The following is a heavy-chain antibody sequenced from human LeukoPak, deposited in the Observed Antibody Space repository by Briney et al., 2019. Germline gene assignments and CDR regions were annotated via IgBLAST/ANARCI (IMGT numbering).Heavy chain of an antibody. J-gene: IGHJ4*02. Sequence: GGSLRLSCAASGFTFSSYSMNWVRQAPGKGLEWVSSISSSSSYIYYADSVKGRFTISRDNAKNSLYLQMNSLRAEDAAVYYCARDSLQGPVVVTPFYYWGQGTLVSVSS. D-gene: IGHD2-21*02. V-gene: IGHV3-21*01. CDR2: ISSSSSYI. CDR1: GFTFSSYS. CDR3: ARDSLQGPVVVTPFYY.